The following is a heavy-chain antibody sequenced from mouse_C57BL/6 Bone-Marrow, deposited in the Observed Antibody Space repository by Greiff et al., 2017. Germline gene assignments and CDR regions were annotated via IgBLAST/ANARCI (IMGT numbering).Heavy chain of an antibody. D-gene: IGHD1-1*01. Sequence: DVKLVESGGGLVKPGGSLKLSCAASGFTFSSYTMSWVRQTPEKRLEWVATISGGGGNTYYPDSVKGRFTISRDNAKNTLYLQMSSLRSEDTALYYCASFTVVAGGWYFDVWGTGTTVTVSS. CDR2: ISGGGGNT. J-gene: IGHJ1*03. CDR3: ASFTVVAGGWYFDV. CDR1: GFTFSSYT. V-gene: IGHV5-9*01.